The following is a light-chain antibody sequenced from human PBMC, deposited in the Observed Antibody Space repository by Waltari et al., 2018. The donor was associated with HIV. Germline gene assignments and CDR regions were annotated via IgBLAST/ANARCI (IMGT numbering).Light chain of an antibody. CDR2: EVF. Sequence: SALTQPASVSASPGQSITISSLRTRRDVGGYNFVPWYQQHPGKAPQLMIYEVFHRPSGVSNRFSGFKSANTASLTISGLQAEDEAYYYCSSYTSSSTWVFGGGTKLTVL. J-gene: IGLJ3*02. V-gene: IGLV2-14*01. CDR1: RRDVGGYNF. CDR3: SSYTSSSTWV.